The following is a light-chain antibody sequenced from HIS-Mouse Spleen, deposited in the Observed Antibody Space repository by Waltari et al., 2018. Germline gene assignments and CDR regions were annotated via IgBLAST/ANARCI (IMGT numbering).Light chain of an antibody. V-gene: IGLV1-47*01. CDR2: RNN. J-gene: IGLJ1*01. CDR1: SSNIGSNY. CDR3: AAWDDSLGGYV. Sequence: QSVLTQPPSASGTPGQRVTISCSGSSSNIGSNYVYWYQQLPGTAPKLLIYRNNPRPSGVPDRFSGSKFGTSAFLAISGLRAEDEADYYCAAWDDSLGGYVVGTRTKVTVL.